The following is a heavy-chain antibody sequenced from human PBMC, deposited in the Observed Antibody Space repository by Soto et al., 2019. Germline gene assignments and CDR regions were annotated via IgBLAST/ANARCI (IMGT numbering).Heavy chain of an antibody. CDR1: GYSFTSYW. CDR3: AGTTVTENYYYGMDV. J-gene: IGHJ6*02. D-gene: IGHD4-4*01. V-gene: IGHV5-10-1*01. Sequence: XESLKISCKGSGYSFTSYWISWVRQMPGKGLEWMGRIDPSDSYTNYSPSFQGHVTISADKSISTAYLQWSSLKASDTAMYYCAGTTVTENYYYGMDVWGQGTTVTVSS. CDR2: IDPSDSYT.